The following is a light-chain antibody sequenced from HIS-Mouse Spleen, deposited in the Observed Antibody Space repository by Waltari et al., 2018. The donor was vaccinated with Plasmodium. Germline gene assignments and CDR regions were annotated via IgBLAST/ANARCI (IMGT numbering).Light chain of an antibody. Sequence: QSALTQPASVSGSPGQSITISCTGTSSDVGSYNLVSWYQQHTDKAPKLMIYEGSKRPSGVSNRFSGSKSGNTASLTISGLQAEDEADYYCCSYAGSSTVVFGGGTKLTVL. J-gene: IGLJ2*01. CDR1: SSDVGSYNL. CDR2: EGS. V-gene: IGLV2-23*01. CDR3: CSYAGSSTVV.